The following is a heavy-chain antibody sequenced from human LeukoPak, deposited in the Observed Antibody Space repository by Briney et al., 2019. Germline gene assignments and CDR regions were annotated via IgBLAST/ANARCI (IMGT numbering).Heavy chain of an antibody. CDR3: ARVITRRTNWFDP. D-gene: IGHD1-14*01. Sequence: PSQTLSLTCTVSGGSISSYYWSWIRHPAGKGLEWIGRIYSGGSTNYNPSLKSRVTMSVDTSKDQFSLTLSSVTAADTAVYYCARVITRRTNWFDPWGQGTLVTVSS. V-gene: IGHV4-4*07. CDR1: GGSISSYY. J-gene: IGHJ5*02. CDR2: IYSGGST.